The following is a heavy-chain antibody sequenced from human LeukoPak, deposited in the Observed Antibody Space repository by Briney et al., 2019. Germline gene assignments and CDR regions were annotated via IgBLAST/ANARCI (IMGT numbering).Heavy chain of an antibody. CDR3: SLHYFDSSGYFEA. D-gene: IGHD3-22*01. V-gene: IGHV1-24*01. Sequence: ASVKVSCKVSGYSLTELSMHWVRQAPGKGLEWMGVVDPEEGETIYAEKSQGRVTMTEDTLTDTAYMALSSLRSEDTAVYFCSLHYFDSSGYFEAWGQGTLVSVSS. CDR1: GYSLTELS. J-gene: IGHJ4*02. CDR2: VDPEEGET.